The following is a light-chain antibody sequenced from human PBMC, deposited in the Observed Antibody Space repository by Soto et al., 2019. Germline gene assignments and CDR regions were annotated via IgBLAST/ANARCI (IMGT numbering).Light chain of an antibody. CDR3: QQYGNSPLT. CDR1: QSISSW. Sequence: DIQMTQSPSTLSASVGDRVTITCRASQSISSWLAWYQQKPGKAPKLLIYKASSLESGVPSRFSGSGSGTDFTLTISRLEPEDFAVYYCQQYGNSPLTFGQGTKVEIK. CDR2: KAS. J-gene: IGKJ1*01. V-gene: IGKV1-5*03.